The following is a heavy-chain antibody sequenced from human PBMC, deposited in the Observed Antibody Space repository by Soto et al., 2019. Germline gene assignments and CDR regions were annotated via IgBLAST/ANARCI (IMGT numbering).Heavy chain of an antibody. CDR3: ARVTAYCSGGSCYPKDHLDY. Sequence: GGSLRLSCAASGFTFSDHYMDWVRQAPGKGLEWVGRTRNKANSYTTEYAASVKGRFTISRDDSKNSLYLQMNSLKTEDTAVYYCARVTAYCSGGSCYPKDHLDYWRQGTLVTVSS. J-gene: IGHJ4*02. CDR2: TRNKANSYTT. CDR1: GFTFSDHY. V-gene: IGHV3-72*01. D-gene: IGHD2-15*01.